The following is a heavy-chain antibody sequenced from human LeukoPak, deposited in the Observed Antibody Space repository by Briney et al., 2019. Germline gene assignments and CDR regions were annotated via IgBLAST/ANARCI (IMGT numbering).Heavy chain of an antibody. CDR2: IWDDGSNK. CDR1: GFTFSSYG. Sequence: PGGSLRLSCAASGFTFSSYGMHWVRQAPGKGLEWVAVIWDDGSNKYYADSVKGRFTISRDNSKNTLYLQMNRLSAEDTAVYYCARAEPGYCSSTSCYPRTGAFDTRG. CDR3: ARAEPGYCSSTSCYPRTGAFDT. V-gene: IGHV3-33*01. D-gene: IGHD2-2*01. J-gene: IGHJ3*02.